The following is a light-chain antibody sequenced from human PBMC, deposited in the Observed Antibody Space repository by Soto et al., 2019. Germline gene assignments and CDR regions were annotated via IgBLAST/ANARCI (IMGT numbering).Light chain of an antibody. CDR2: GTS. Sequence: EVGLTQSPDTLSLSPGETATLSCSASQAVTGNYLAWYQQKPGQAPRLLIYGTSNRATGIPDRFSGSGSGTDFTLTISRLEPEDFAVYYCQQCGPSLRYTFGQGTKLEIK. CDR1: QAVTGNY. V-gene: IGKV3-20*01. J-gene: IGKJ2*01. CDR3: QQCGPSLRYT.